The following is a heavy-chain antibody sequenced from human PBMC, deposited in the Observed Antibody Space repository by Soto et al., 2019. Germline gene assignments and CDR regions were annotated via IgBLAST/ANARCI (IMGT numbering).Heavy chain of an antibody. J-gene: IGHJ4*02. CDR3: AKVHGSGTYYNFPDY. D-gene: IGHD3-10*01. V-gene: IGHV3-23*01. CDR2: ISDSGGST. CDR1: GFTFSTYA. Sequence: EVHLLESGGGLVQPGGSLRLSCAASGFTFSTYAMSWVRQAPGKGLEWVSTISDSGGSTYYAASVKGRFTISRDNSKNTLYLLMSSLSAEDTALYYCAKVHGSGTYYNFPDYWGQGTLVTVSS.